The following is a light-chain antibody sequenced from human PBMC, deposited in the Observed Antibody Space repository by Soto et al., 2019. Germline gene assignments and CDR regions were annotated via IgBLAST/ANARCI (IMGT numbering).Light chain of an antibody. CDR2: EAS. CDR3: CSLTNFATWV. CDR1: NSDVGSHNF. V-gene: IGLV2-23*01. Sequence: QSALTQPASVSGSPGQSITISCTGTNSDVGSHNFVSWYQQYPGKAPKLLIYEASKRPSGLSNRFSGSKSGNTASLTISGLQAEDEADYYCCSLTNFATWVFGGGTKLTVL. J-gene: IGLJ3*02.